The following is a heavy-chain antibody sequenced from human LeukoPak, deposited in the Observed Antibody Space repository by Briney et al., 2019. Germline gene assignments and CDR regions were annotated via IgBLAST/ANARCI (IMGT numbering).Heavy chain of an antibody. CDR2: IIPILGIA. J-gene: IGHJ6*02. D-gene: IGHD2-15*01. Sequence: EASVKVSCKASGGTFTSYTISCVRQAPGQGLEWMRRIIPILGIANYAQKFQGRVTITEDKSTSPAYMELSSLRSEDTAVYYCARDRDCSGGSCYEYSYYYYGMDVWGQGTTVTVSS. CDR1: GGTFTSYT. V-gene: IGHV1-69*04. CDR3: ARDRDCSGGSCYEYSYYYYGMDV.